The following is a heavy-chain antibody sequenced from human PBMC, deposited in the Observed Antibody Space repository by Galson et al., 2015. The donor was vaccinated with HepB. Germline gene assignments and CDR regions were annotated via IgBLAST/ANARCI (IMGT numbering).Heavy chain of an antibody. J-gene: IGHJ4*02. CDR2: ISGSGAAT. Sequence: SLRFSCAASGFTFNTYAMIWVRKAPGKGLEWVSTISGSGAATYYADSVRGQFTISRDNSKNTLYLQMNSLRAEGTAVYYCAKLAGSTGWSDQVDYWGQGTLVTVSS. CDR3: AKLAGSTGWSDQVDY. V-gene: IGHV3-23*01. CDR1: GFTFNTYA. D-gene: IGHD6-19*01.